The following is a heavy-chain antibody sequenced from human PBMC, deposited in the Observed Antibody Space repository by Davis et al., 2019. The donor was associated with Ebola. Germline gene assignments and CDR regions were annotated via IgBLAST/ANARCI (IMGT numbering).Heavy chain of an antibody. D-gene: IGHD4-17*01. CDR2: IYYSGST. Sequence: MPSETLSLTCTVSGASMSSYYWSWIRQPPGKGLEWIGYIYYSGSTNYNPSLKSRVTISVDTSKNQFSLKLSSVTAADTAVYYCAREGYGDYVSSSDYWGQGTLVTVSS. CDR3: AREGYGDYVSSSDY. V-gene: IGHV4-59*01. CDR1: GASMSSYY. J-gene: IGHJ4*02.